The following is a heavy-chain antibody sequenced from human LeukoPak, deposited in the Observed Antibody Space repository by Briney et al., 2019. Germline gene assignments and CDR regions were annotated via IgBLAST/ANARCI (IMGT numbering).Heavy chain of an antibody. D-gene: IGHD5-24*01. J-gene: IGHJ4*02. CDR3: ARVQRDGYNQYYFDY. CDR1: GGPISSHY. CDR2: IYYSGST. Sequence: SETLSLTCTVSGGPISSHYWSWIRQPPGKGLEWIGYIYYSGSTNYNPSLKSRVTISVDTSKNQFSLKLSSVTAADTAVYYCARVQRDGYNQYYFDYWGQGTLVTVSS. V-gene: IGHV4-59*11.